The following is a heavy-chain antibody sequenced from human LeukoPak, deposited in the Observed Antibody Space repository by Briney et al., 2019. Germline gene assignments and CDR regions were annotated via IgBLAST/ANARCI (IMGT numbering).Heavy chain of an antibody. Sequence: SETLSLTCTVSGGSISSYYWSWIRQPPGKGLEWIGYIYYSGSTNYNPSLKSRVTISVDTSKNQFSLKLSSVTAADTAVYYCARTYSSSPNWFDPWGQGTLVTVSS. V-gene: IGHV4-59*08. CDR3: ARTYSSSPNWFDP. J-gene: IGHJ5*02. CDR1: GGSISSYY. D-gene: IGHD6-6*01. CDR2: IYYSGST.